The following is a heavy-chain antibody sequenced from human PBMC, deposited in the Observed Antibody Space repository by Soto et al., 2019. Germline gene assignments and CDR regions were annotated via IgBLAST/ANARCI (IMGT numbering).Heavy chain of an antibody. J-gene: IGHJ4*02. D-gene: IGHD6-19*01. Sequence: GGSLRLSCAASGFTFSSFAMSWVRQAPGKGLEWVSLISASGGTTYYADSVKGRFTISRDKSKNTLYLEMNSLRAEDTAVYYCAKGQWQYFDYWGQGTLVTVSS. V-gene: IGHV3-23*01. CDR1: GFTFSSFA. CDR2: ISASGGTT. CDR3: AKGQWQYFDY.